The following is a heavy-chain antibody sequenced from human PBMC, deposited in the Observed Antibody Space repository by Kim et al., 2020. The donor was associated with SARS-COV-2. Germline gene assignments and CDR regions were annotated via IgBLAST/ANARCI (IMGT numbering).Heavy chain of an antibody. CDR3: ARVCPPSNDYDFWSGYQYYFDY. CDR1: GYTFTSYD. V-gene: IGHV1-8*01. J-gene: IGHJ4*02. Sequence: ASVKVSCKASGYTFTSYDINWVRQATGQGLEWMGWMNPNSGNTGYAQKFQGRVTMTRNTSISTAYMELSSLRSEDTAVNYCARVCPPSNDYDFWSGYQYYFDYWGQGTLVTVSS. CDR2: MNPNSGNT. D-gene: IGHD3-3*01.